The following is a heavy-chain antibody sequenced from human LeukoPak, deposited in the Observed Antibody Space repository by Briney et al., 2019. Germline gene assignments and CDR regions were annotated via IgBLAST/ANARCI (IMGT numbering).Heavy chain of an antibody. D-gene: IGHD6-6*01. J-gene: IGHJ2*01. Sequence: AETLSLTCTVSGGSISSYYWSWIRQPPGKRLEWIGYIYYSGSTNYNPSLKSRVTISVDTSKNQFSLKLSSVTAADTAVYYCAAPGGGSSSPYWYFDLWGRGTLVTVSS. V-gene: IGHV4-59*01. CDR2: IYYSGST. CDR3: AAPGGGSSSPYWYFDL. CDR1: GGSISSYY.